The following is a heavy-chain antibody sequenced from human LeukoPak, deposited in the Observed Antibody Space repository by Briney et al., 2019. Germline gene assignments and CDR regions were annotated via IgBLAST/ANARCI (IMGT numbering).Heavy chain of an antibody. CDR1: GFTFSNHG. V-gene: IGHV3-23*01. CDR2: ISPSGDIT. Sequence: PGGSLRLSRAASGFTFSNHGMNWVRQAPGKRLEWVSGISPSGDITYYADSVEGRFTISRDNSKNTLYLEVISLTAEDTAVYYCAKDDAWLRFGEWSQGTLVTVSS. D-gene: IGHD3-10*01. J-gene: IGHJ4*02. CDR3: AKDDAWLRFGE.